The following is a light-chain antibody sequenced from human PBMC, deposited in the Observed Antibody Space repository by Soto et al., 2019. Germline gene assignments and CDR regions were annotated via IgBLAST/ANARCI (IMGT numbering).Light chain of an antibody. CDR2: DAA. V-gene: IGKV1-39*01. CDR3: QQTSSAPFT. J-gene: IGKJ3*01. Sequence: DIQITQSPYSLSSAVGDRVTITCLSSQNINTYLNWYQQKPGKAPKLLIFDAASLQSGVPSRFSGSGSRTDFTLTITSLQPEDFATYYCQQTSSAPFTFGPGTKVDIK. CDR1: QNINTY.